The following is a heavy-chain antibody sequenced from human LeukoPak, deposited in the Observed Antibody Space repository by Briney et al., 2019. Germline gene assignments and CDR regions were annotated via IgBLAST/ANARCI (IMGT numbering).Heavy chain of an antibody. CDR1: GGSISSYY. V-gene: IGHV4-59*08. CDR2: IYYSGST. CDR3: ARHDGVVLDTRFDP. J-gene: IGHJ5*02. D-gene: IGHD3-3*02. Sequence: PSETLSLTCTVSGGSISSYYWSWIRQPPGKGLEWIGYIYYSGSTNYNPSLKSRVTISVDTSKNQFSLKLSSVTAADTAVYYCARHDGVVLDTRFDPWGQGTLVTVSS.